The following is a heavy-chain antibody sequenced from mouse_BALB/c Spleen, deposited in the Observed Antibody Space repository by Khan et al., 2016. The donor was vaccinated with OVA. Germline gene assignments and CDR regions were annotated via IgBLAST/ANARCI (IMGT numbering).Heavy chain of an antibody. CDR3: ALSGYGHPFAY. D-gene: IGHD1-1*02. Sequence: QVQLQQPGAELVKPGTSVKISCKASGYSFTSYYMYWVKQRPGHGLEWLGGINPNNGDSNFNEKFKSKATLTVDKSSRTAYIQLGILTSEYSAGYYCALSGYGHPFAYCGRVPLVPVSA. CDR2: INPNNGDS. J-gene: IGHJ3*01. V-gene: IGHV1S81*02. CDR1: GYSFTSYY.